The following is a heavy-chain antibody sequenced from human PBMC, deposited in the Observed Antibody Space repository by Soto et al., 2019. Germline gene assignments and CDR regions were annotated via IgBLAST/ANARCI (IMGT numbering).Heavy chain of an antibody. D-gene: IGHD3-10*01. CDR2: ISDSGDST. J-gene: IGHJ4*02. CDR3: VRESWTHDGSGSPYFDS. Sequence: EVHLLESGGALEQPGGSLRLSCAASGFTFTKSAMSWVRQAPGTGLEWVSSISDSGDSTSYADSLKGRFTISRDNSKNTLYLQMNSLRAADTAIYICVRESWTHDGSGSPYFDSWGQGTLVTVSS. V-gene: IGHV3-23*01. CDR1: GFTFTKSA.